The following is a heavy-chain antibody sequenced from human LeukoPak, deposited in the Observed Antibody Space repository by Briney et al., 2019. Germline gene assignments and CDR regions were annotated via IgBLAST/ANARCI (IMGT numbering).Heavy chain of an antibody. V-gene: IGHV1-69*13. D-gene: IGHD6-19*01. CDR1: GGTFISYA. CDR2: IIPIFGTA. J-gene: IGHJ6*03. CDR3: YFMAVPGLTNLYYYTAV. Sequence: SVKVSCKASGGTFISYAISCVRQAPGQGLEWMGGIIPIFGTANYAQKFQGRVTITADESTSTAYMELSSLRSEDTAVYYCYFMAVPGLTNLYYYTAVSGKGTTVTVSS.